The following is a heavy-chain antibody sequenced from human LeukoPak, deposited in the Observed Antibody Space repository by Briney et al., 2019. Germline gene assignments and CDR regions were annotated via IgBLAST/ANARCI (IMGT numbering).Heavy chain of an antibody. V-gene: IGHV1-3*01. CDR2: INAGNGNT. Sequence: ASVKVSCKASGYTFTSYAMHWVRQAPGQRLEWMGWINAGNGNTKYSQRFQGRVTITRDTSASTAYMELSSLRSEDTAVYYCARGIRDGDYGKVYYFDYWGQGTLVTVSS. CDR3: ARGIRDGDYGKVYYFDY. CDR1: GYTFTSYA. J-gene: IGHJ4*02. D-gene: IGHD4-17*01.